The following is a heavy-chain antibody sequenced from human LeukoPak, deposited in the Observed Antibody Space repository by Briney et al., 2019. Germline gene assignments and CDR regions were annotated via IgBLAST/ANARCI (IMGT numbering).Heavy chain of an antibody. CDR3: ASRSRYYGDYGAYFDY. V-gene: IGHV4-34*01. CDR1: GGSFGGYY. J-gene: IGHJ4*02. D-gene: IGHD4-17*01. Sequence: PSETLSLTCAVYGGSFGGYYWSWIRQPPGKGLEWIGEINHSGSTNYNPSLKSRVTISVDTSKNQFSLKLSSVTAADTAVYYCASRSRYYGDYGAYFDYWGQGTLVTVSS. CDR2: INHSGST.